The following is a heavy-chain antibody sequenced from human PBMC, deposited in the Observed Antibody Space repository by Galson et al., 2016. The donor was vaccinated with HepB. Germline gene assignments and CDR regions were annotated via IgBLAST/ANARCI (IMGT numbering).Heavy chain of an antibody. CDR1: GFTVRTLY. CDR2: IHSGGST. V-gene: IGHV3-53*01. D-gene: IGHD3-16*02. J-gene: IGHJ3*02. Sequence: SLRLSCAASGFTVRTLYMSWVRQAPGKGLEWVSVIHSGGSTYHADSVKGRFTVSRDDSKNTVYLQMNSLRVEDTAIYYRARTYYDYVWVSYLQVFDAFDIWGQGTMVTVSS. CDR3: ARTYYDYVWVSYLQVFDAFDI.